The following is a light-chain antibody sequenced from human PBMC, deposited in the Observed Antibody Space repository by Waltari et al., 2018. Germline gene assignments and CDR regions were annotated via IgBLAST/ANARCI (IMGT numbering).Light chain of an antibody. Sequence: QSVVSQPPSASGTPGQRVTISCSGSNSNIGSNTVTWYQHLPGTAPRLLIYSNDQRTSGVPDRVSGSKSGTSASLAISGLQSEDEAEYDCATWDDRLTGVLFGGGTELTVL. J-gene: IGLJ2*01. CDR2: SND. CDR3: ATWDDRLTGVL. V-gene: IGLV1-44*01. CDR1: NSNIGSNT.